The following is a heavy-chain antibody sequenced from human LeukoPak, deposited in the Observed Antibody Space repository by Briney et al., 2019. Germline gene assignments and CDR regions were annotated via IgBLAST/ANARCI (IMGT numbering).Heavy chain of an antibody. CDR2: ISWNSGSI. J-gene: IGHJ4*02. CDR1: GFTFDDYA. V-gene: IGHV3-9*01. D-gene: IGHD4-23*01. CDR3: AKSSVRRLRWHIDY. Sequence: GGSLRLSCAASGFTFDDYAMHWVRQAPGKGLEWVSGISWNSGSIGYADSVKGRFTISRDNAKNSLYLQMNSLIAEDTALYYCAKSSVRRLRWHIDYWRQGTLVTVSS.